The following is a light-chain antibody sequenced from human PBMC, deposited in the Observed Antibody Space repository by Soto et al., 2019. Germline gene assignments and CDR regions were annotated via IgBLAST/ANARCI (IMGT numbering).Light chain of an antibody. J-gene: IGKJ2*01. CDR1: QSVSSSY. CDR2: SAS. V-gene: IGKV3-20*01. CDR3: QQNDISPFT. Sequence: EIVLTQSPGTLSLSPGERATLSCRASQSVSSSYLAWYKQKPGQAPSLLIYSASSRAAGIPDRFSGSGSGTDFTLTISRLESEDFAVYFCQQNDISPFTFGQGPKVEIK.